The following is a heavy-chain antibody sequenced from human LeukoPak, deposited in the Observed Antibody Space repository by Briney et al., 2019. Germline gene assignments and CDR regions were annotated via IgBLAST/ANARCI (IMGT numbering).Heavy chain of an antibody. CDR2: ISYDGSNK. V-gene: IGHV3-30*03. CDR1: GFTFSSYS. Sequence: GGSLRLSCAASGFTFSSYSMNWVRQAPGKGLEWVAVISYDGSNKYYADSVKGRFTISRDNSKNTLYLQMNSLRAEDTAVYYCARDIRLYGEYYYYGMDVWGQGTTVTVSS. D-gene: IGHD3-16*01. CDR3: ARDIRLYGEYYYYGMDV. J-gene: IGHJ6*02.